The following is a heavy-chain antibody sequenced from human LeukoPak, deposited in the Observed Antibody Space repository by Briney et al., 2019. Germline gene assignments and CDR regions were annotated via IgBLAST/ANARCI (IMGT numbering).Heavy chain of an antibody. V-gene: IGHV3-21*01. CDR3: ATVRAADDY. D-gene: IGHD6-13*01. CDR1: GFTFSSYS. J-gene: IGHJ4*02. CDR2: VSSSSNYI. Sequence: GGSLRLSCATSGFTFSSYSMIWDRQAPGKGLEWVSFVSSSSNYIYYADSVKGRFTISRDNAKNSLYLQMNSLRAEDTAVYYCATVRAADDYWGQGTLVTVSS.